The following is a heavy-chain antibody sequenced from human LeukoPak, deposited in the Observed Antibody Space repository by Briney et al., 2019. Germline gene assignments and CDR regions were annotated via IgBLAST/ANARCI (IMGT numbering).Heavy chain of an antibody. D-gene: IGHD5-18*01. V-gene: IGHV1-46*01. Sequence: ASVKVSCKASGYIFTSYYMQWVRQAPGQGLEWMGIINPSGGSTNYAQKFQGRVTMTRDTSTSTVYMELSSLRSEDTAVYYCAREPPSQRTVVDTPTWGQGTRVTVSS. CDR2: INPSGGST. J-gene: IGHJ5*02. CDR3: AREPPSQRTVVDTPT. CDR1: GYIFTSYY.